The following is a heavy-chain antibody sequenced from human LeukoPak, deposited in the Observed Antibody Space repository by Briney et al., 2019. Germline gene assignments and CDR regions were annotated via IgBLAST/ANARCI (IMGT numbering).Heavy chain of an antibody. D-gene: IGHD3-22*01. V-gene: IGHV4-34*01. CDR1: GGSFSGYY. CDR3: ATLGEYYDSSGYYYN. CDR2: INHSGST. J-gene: IGHJ4*02. Sequence: SETLSLTCAVYGGSFSGYYWSWIRQPPGKGLEWIGEINHSGSTYYNPSLKGRVTISVDSSKNQFSLKLTSVTAADTAVYYCATLGEYYDSSGYYYNWGQGTLVTVSS.